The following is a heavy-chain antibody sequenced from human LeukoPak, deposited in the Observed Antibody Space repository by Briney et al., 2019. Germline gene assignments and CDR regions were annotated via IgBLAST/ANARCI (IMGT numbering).Heavy chain of an antibody. CDR1: GFTFSHFG. CDR2: IWSDGTNE. CDR3: AKDAQRGFDYSNSLQY. Sequence: GRSLRLSCAASGFTFSHFGMHWVRQAAGNGLEWVAVIWSDGTNEYYADSVKGRFSISRDNSKNTVSLQMNSLRTEDTAVYFCAKDAQRGFDYSNSLQYWGQGTLVTVSS. D-gene: IGHD4-11*01. V-gene: IGHV3-33*03. J-gene: IGHJ4*02.